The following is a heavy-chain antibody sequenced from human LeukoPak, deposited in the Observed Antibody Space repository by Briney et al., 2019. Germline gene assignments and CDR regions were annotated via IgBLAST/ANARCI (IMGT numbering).Heavy chain of an antibody. CDR3: ARITGDIVVVVAATYYYYYMDV. Sequence: SETLSLTCTVSGGSISSYYWSWIRQPPGKGLEWIGSIYYSGSTYYNPSLKSRVTISVDTSKNQFSLKLSSVTAADTAVYYCARITGDIVVVVAATYYYYYMDVWGKGTTVTISS. CDR2: IYYSGST. CDR1: GGSISSYY. J-gene: IGHJ6*03. V-gene: IGHV4-59*05. D-gene: IGHD2-15*01.